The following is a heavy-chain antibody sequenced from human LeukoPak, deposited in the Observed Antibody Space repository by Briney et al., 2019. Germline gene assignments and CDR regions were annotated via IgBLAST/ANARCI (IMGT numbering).Heavy chain of an antibody. D-gene: IGHD1-26*01. CDR1: GYTFTSYY. CDR2: LNPSGGST. J-gene: IGHJ6*02. Sequence: ASVKVSCKASGYTFTSYYMHWVRQAPGQGLEWMGILNPSGGSTSYAQKFQGRVTMTRDTSTSTVYMELSSLRSEDTAVYYCARRDVGGVGATAYYYYGMDVWGQGTTVTVSS. V-gene: IGHV1-46*01. CDR3: ARRDVGGVGATAYYYYGMDV.